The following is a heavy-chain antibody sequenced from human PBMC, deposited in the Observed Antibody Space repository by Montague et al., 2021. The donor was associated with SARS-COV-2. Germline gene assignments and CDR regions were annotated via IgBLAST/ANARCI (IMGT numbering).Heavy chain of an antibody. CDR2: IFYSGSI. V-gene: IGHV4-39*01. Sequence: SDTLSLTCTVSGGSISSSSYYWGWIRQPPGKGLEWIGSIFYSGSIDYNPSLKSRVTISVDTSKNQFSLKLSSVTAADTAVYYCASMVRAQVYYFDYWGQGTLVTVSS. CDR3: ASMVRAQVYYFDY. CDR1: GGSISSSSYY. J-gene: IGHJ4*02. D-gene: IGHD3-10*01.